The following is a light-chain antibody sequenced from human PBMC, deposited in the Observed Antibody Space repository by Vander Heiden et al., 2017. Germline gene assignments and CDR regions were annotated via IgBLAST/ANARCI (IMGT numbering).Light chain of an antibody. Sequence: EIWFKPSPGTLSLSPGERATLSCRASQSVSNSYLAWYQQKPGQAPRLLVYDASSRATGIPDRFSGSGSGTDFTLTISRLEPGDFAVYFCQQYGSSPLTFGGGTKVEIK. CDR2: DAS. V-gene: IGKV3-20*01. CDR1: QSVSNSY. CDR3: QQYGSSPLT. J-gene: IGKJ4*01.